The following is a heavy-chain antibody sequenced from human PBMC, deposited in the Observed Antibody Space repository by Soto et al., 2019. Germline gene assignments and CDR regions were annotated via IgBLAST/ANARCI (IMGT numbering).Heavy chain of an antibody. D-gene: IGHD1-20*01. CDR3: AKDVRNINDY. Sequence: EVQLLESGGGLVQPGGSLRLSCAASGFTFSNSAMTWVRQAPGKGLEWVSSISGSGAGTYYADSVKGRFTISRDNSKNTVYLQMNSLKVEDTAVYYCAKDVRNINDYWGQGTLVTVSS. J-gene: IGHJ4*02. CDR2: ISGSGAGT. CDR1: GFTFSNSA. V-gene: IGHV3-23*01.